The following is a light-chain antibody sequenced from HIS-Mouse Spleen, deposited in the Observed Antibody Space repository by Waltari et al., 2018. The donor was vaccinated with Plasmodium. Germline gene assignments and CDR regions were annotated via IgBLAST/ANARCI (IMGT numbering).Light chain of an antibody. V-gene: IGLV2-8*01. CDR1: SSDVGGYNY. J-gene: IGLJ2*01. Sequence: QSALTQPPSASGSPGQSVTISCTGTSSDVGGYNYVSWYQQHPGKAPKLMIYEVSKRPSGVPDAFSGAKAGNTASLTVAGLRAEDEADYYCSSYAGSNNYVVFGGGTKLTVL. CDR3: SSYAGSNNYVV. CDR2: EVS.